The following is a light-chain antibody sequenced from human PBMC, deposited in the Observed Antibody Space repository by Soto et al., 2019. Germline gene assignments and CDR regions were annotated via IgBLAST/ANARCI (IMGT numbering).Light chain of an antibody. CDR3: QQSSDIPYT. Sequence: DIPMTQSPSSLSASVGDRVTVTCRASQTIDRYLNWYQQNPGKAPKLLIYAASSLQSGVPSRFSGSGSGTDFTLTISNLQPEDFAIYYCQQSSDIPYTFGQGTKLEIK. V-gene: IGKV1-39*01. CDR2: AAS. J-gene: IGKJ2*01. CDR1: QTIDRY.